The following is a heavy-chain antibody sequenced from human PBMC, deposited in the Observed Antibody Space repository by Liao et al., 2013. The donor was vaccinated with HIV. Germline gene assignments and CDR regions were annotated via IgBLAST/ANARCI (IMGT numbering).Heavy chain of an antibody. CDR1: GVSIRGGDYY. CDR2: ISYSGGS. J-gene: IGHJ6*03. CDR3: ARANDDLGAPRYYYYYMDV. D-gene: IGHD6-6*01. V-gene: IGHV4-30-4*08. Sequence: QLQLQESGPGLVKPSQTLSLTCTVYGVSIRGGDYYWSWIRQAPGKGLEWIGYISYSGGSHYNPSLRSRVTISLDTSKSQFSLRLSSATAADSAVYYCARANDDLGAPRYYYYYMDVWGKGTTVIVSS.